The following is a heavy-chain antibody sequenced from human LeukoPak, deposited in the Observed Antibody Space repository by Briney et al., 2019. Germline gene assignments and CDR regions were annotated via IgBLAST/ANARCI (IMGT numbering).Heavy chain of an antibody. CDR2: IYYSGST. D-gene: IGHD3-9*01. Sequence: SESLSLTCIVSVGSLRSYYWSWIRQPPEKSLWWIWYIYYSGSTYYNPSLKSRVTISVDTSKNQFSLKLRSVTAADTAVYYCARISSIYDILTGYSPDAFDIWGQGTMVTVSS. CDR3: ARISSIYDILTGYSPDAFDI. CDR1: VGSLRSYY. J-gene: IGHJ3*02. V-gene: IGHV4-30-4*02.